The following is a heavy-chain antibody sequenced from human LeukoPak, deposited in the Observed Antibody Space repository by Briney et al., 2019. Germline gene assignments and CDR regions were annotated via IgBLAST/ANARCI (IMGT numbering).Heavy chain of an antibody. CDR1: GFTFTSSA. CDR2: IVVGSGNT. Sequence: SVKVSCKASGFTFTSSAVQWVRQARGQRLEWIGWIVVGSGNTNYAQKFQERVTITRDMSTSTAYMELSSLRSEDTAVYYCARDRYSGYDWGSLDYWGQGTLVTVSS. CDR3: ARDRYSGYDWGSLDY. J-gene: IGHJ4*02. D-gene: IGHD5-12*01. V-gene: IGHV1-58*01.